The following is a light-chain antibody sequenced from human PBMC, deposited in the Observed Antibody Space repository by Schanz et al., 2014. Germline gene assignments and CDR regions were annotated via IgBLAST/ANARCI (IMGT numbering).Light chain of an antibody. CDR3: VRYMGGGTWL. Sequence: QTVVTQEPSFSVSPGGTVTLTCGLSSGSDSTSYYPSWYQQTPGQAPRPLIYSTNTRSSGVTDRFSGSILGNKAALTIAGAQADDESDYNCVRYMGGGTWLFGGGTKLTVL. CDR2: STN. J-gene: IGLJ3*02. CDR1: SGSDSTSYY. V-gene: IGLV8-61*01.